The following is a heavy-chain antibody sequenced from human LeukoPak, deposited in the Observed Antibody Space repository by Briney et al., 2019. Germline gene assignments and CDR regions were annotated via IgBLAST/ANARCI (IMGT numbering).Heavy chain of an antibody. D-gene: IGHD2-8*01. CDR2: INPNSGGT. Sequence: ASVKVSCKASGYTFTNYYIHWVRQAPGQGLEWMGWINPNSGGTSYAQKFQGRVTMTRGTSSSTAYMELSRLRSDDTAVYYCARDSTFRCVNGVCLFDPWGQGTLVTVSS. CDR3: ARDSTFRCVNGVCLFDP. CDR1: GYTFTNYY. V-gene: IGHV1-2*02. J-gene: IGHJ5*02.